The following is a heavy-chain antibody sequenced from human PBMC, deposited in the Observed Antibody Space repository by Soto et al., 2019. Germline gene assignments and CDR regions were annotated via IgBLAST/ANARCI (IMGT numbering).Heavy chain of an antibody. CDR1: GFSLSTSGVG. V-gene: IGHV2-5*02. J-gene: IGHJ4*02. CDR2: IYWDDDK. CDR3: AHRRAGLWNHVSFAY. D-gene: IGHD1-1*01. Sequence: SGPTLVNPTQTLTLTCTFSGFSLSTSGVGVGWIRQPPGKALEWLALIYWDDDKRFSPSLKSRLTLTKDTSKNQVVLTLTNVDPVDIATFYCAHRRAGLWNHVSFAYWGPGTLVTVSS.